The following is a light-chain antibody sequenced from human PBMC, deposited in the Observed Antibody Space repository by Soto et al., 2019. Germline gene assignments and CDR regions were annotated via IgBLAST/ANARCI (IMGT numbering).Light chain of an antibody. J-gene: IGKJ4*01. CDR3: HQYNNWPLS. CDR2: DAS. Sequence: EIVMTQSPATLSVSPGERATLSCRASQSVSSNLGWYQQKPGQAPRLLIYDASTRATGIPARFSGSGSGTEFTLTISSLQSEDFAVYYCHQYNNWPLSFGGGTKVEIK. CDR1: QSVSSN. V-gene: IGKV3-15*01.